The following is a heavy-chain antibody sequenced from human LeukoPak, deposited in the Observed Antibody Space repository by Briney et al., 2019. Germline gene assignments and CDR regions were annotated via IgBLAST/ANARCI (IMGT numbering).Heavy chain of an antibody. CDR3: ALELDV. J-gene: IGHJ6*02. CDR2: IKQDGSEK. CDR1: GFTFSGYW. Sequence: QAGGSLRLSCAASGFTFSGYWMSWVRQAPGKGLEWVANIKQDGSEKYYVDSVKGRFTISRDNSKNTLYLQMNSLRAEDTAVYYCALELDVWGQGTTVTVSS. V-gene: IGHV3-7*01.